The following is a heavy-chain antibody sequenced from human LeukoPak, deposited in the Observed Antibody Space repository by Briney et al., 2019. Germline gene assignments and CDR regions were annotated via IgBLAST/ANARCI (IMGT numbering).Heavy chain of an antibody. CDR1: GFSFSNYG. V-gene: IGHV3-30*02. J-gene: IGHJ6*02. D-gene: IGHD3-10*01. Sequence: GGSLRLSCAASGFSFSNYGMHWVRQAPGEGLEWVALLVYDGFYKYYTDSVKGRFTISRDDSTNTLYLQLTSLRVEDTAVYYCAKDLISMVRGSPMDVWGRGTTVTVS. CDR2: LVYDGFYK. CDR3: AKDLISMVRGSPMDV.